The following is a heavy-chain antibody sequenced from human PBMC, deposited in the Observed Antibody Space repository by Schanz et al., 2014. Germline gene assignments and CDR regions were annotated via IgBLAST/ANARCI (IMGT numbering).Heavy chain of an antibody. D-gene: IGHD1-7*01. CDR2: ISSSSSTI. CDR1: GFTFRTYL. Sequence: EVQLVESGGGLVQPGGSLRLSCAASGFTFRTYLMNWVRQAPGKGLEWVSFISSSSSTIYYADSVKGRFTISRDNSKNTLYLQMNSRRAEDTAVYYCASLIGTTSAHFYGMDVWGQGTTVTVSS. V-gene: IGHV3-48*01. CDR3: ASLIGTTSAHFYGMDV. J-gene: IGHJ6*02.